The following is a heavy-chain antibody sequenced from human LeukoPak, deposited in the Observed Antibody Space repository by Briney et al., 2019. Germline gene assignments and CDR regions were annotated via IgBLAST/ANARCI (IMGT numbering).Heavy chain of an antibody. CDR2: ISSSAYI. V-gene: IGHV3-21*06. D-gene: IGHD3-22*01. CDR1: GFIFSDYS. CDR3: ARDLRGYPY. J-gene: IGHJ4*02. Sequence: GGSLRLSCVASGFIFSDYSMDWVRQAPGKGLEWVSSISSSAYIFYSDSVKGRFTISRDNAQSSLYLQMNSLRAEDTAVYYCARDLRGYPYWGQGTLVTVSS.